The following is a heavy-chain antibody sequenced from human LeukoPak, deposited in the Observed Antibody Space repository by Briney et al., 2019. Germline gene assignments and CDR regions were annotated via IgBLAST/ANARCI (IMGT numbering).Heavy chain of an antibody. CDR1: GGSFSGYY. CDR2: INHSGST. V-gene: IGHV4-34*01. J-gene: IGHJ4*02. CDR3: ARGHLVVTARPFDY. Sequence: PSETLSLTCAVYGGSFSGYYWSWIRQPPGKGLEWIGEINHSGSTNYNPSLKSRVTISVDTSKNQFSLKLSSVTAADTAVYYCARGHLVVTARPFDYWGQGTLVTVSS. D-gene: IGHD2-21*02.